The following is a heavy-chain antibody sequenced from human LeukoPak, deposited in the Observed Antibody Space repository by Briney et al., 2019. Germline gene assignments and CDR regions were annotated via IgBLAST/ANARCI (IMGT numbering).Heavy chain of an antibody. CDR3: AKPNIVVVVAAFDY. CDR2: ISGSGGST. CDR1: GFTFSSYA. D-gene: IGHD2-15*01. J-gene: IGHJ4*02. Sequence: PGGSLRLSCAASGFTFSSYAMSWVRQAPGKGLEWVSAISGSGGSTYYADSVKGRFTISRDNSRNTLYLQMNSLRAEDTAVYYCAKPNIVVVVAAFDYWGQGTLVTVSS. V-gene: IGHV3-23*01.